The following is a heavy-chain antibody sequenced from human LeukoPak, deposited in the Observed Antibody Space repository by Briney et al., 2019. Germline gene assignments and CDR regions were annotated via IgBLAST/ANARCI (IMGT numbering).Heavy chain of an antibody. V-gene: IGHV3-23*01. J-gene: IGHJ3*02. CDR1: GFTFSSYA. CDR3: AKGLRRDAFDI. CDR2: ISGSAGGT. Sequence: GGSLRLSCSASGFTFSSYAMSWVRQAPGKGLEWVSGISGSAGGTYYAASVKGRFTISRDNPQNTLYLQMNSRRAEDTAVYYCAKGLRRDAFDIWGQGTMVTVSS.